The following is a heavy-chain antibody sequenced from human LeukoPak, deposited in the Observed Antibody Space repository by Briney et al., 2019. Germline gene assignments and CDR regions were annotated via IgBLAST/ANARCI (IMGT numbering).Heavy chain of an antibody. CDR2: ISSASAYI. D-gene: IGHD3-10*01. J-gene: IGHJ3*01. Sequence: GSLRLSCAASGFNFTIYSMNWVRQAPGKGLEWVSSISSASAYIDYADSVKGRFTISRDNAKNSLYPQMNSLRAEDSALYYCAKDESRVRGIIRDAFDLWGQGTMVSVSS. CDR1: GFNFTIYS. CDR3: AKDESRVRGIIRDAFDL. V-gene: IGHV3-21*01.